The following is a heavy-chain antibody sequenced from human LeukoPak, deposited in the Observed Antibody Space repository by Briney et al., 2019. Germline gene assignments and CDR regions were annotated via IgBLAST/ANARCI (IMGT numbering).Heavy chain of an antibody. V-gene: IGHV3-74*01. CDR1: GFTFSSYW. D-gene: IGHD1-26*01. Sequence: GGSLRLFCAASGFTFSSYWMHWVRQAPGKGLVWVSRINADGSSTTYADSVKGRFTISRDNAKNTLYLQMNSLRAEDAAVYYCARGYSGTYRSDYWGQGTLVTISS. CDR2: INADGSST. CDR3: ARGYSGTYRSDY. J-gene: IGHJ4*02.